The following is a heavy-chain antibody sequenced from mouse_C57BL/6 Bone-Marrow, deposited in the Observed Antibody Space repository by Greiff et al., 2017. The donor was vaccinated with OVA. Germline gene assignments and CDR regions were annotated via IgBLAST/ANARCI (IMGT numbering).Heavy chain of an antibody. D-gene: IGHD2-4*01. CDR2: IRNKANGYTT. CDR3: ARSPYDYDVGDFDY. CDR1: GFTFTDYY. V-gene: IGHV7-3*01. J-gene: IGHJ2*01. Sequence: EVKLEESGGGLVQPGGSLSLSCAASGFTFTDYYMSWVRQPPGKALEWLGFIRNKANGYTTEYSASVKGRFTISRDNSQSILYLQMNALRAEDSATYYCARSPYDYDVGDFDYWGQGTTLTVSS.